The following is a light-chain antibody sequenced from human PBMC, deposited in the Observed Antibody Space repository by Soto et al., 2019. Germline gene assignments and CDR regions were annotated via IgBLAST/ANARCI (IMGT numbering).Light chain of an antibody. CDR1: SSDVGGYNY. Sequence: QPASVSGSPGQSITISCTGTSSDVGGYNYVSWYQQHPGKAPKLMIYDVSNRPSGVSNRFSGSKSGNTASLTISGLQAEDEADYYCSSYTSSSTNVVFGGGTKVTVL. CDR3: SSYTSSSTNVV. V-gene: IGLV2-14*01. CDR2: DVS. J-gene: IGLJ2*01.